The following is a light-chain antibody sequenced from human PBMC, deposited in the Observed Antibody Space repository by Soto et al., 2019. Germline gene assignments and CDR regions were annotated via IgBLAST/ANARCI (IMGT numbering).Light chain of an antibody. Sequence: QSVLTRPPSASGTPGQRVTIFCSGSSSNIGSNFVYWYQQFPGTAPKLLIYRNNQRPSGVPDRFSGSKSGTSASLAISGLPSEDEADYYCAAWDDSLSGWVFGGGTKLTVL. CDR1: SSNIGSNF. V-gene: IGLV1-47*01. J-gene: IGLJ3*02. CDR2: RNN. CDR3: AAWDDSLSGWV.